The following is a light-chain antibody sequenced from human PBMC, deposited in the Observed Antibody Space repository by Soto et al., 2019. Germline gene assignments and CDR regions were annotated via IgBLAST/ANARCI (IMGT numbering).Light chain of an antibody. CDR1: QAIRNY. J-gene: IGKJ1*01. Sequence: DIQMTQSPSALSASTGDRVTITCQASQAIRNYLNWYQQKPGKAPKLLIYDASKLQTGVPSRFRGSGSGTTFTFIISSLQPEDFAIYYCQQYDKLVTFGQGTKVEMK. CDR3: QQYDKLVT. V-gene: IGKV1-33*01. CDR2: DAS.